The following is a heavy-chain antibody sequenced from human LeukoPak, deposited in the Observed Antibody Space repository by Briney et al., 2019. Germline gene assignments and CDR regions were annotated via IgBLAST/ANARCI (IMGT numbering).Heavy chain of an antibody. Sequence: SETLSLTCTVSGGSISSSSYYWGWIRQPPGKGLEWIGSIYYSGSTYYNPSLKSRVTISVDTSKNQFSRKLSSVTAADPAVYYCARRTYCSGGSCYPWYSGVWLNWGQGTLVTVSS. CDR1: GGSISSSSYY. CDR3: ARRTYCSGGSCYPWYSGVWLN. J-gene: IGHJ4*02. D-gene: IGHD2-15*01. CDR2: IYYSGST. V-gene: IGHV4-39*01.